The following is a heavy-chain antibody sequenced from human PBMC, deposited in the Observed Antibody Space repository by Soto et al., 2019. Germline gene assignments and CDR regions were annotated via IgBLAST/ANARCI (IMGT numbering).Heavy chain of an antibody. CDR3: ARRSSSEYYYYYYYMDV. V-gene: IGHV4-59*08. D-gene: IGHD6-13*01. CDR2: IYYSGST. Sequence: PSETLSLTCTVSGGSISSYYWSWIRQPPGKGLEWIGYIYYSGSTNYNPSLKSRVTISVDTSKNQFSLKLSSVTAADTAVYYCARRSSSEYYYYYYYMDVWGKGTTVTVSS. CDR1: GGSISSYY. J-gene: IGHJ6*03.